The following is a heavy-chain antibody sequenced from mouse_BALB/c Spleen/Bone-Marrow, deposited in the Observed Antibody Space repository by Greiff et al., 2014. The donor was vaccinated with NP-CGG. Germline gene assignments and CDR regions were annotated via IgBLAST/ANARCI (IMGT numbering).Heavy chain of an antibody. V-gene: IGHV14-3*02. CDR2: IDPANGNT. CDR1: GFNIKDTY. Sequence: EVMLVESGAELVKPGASVKLSCTASGFNIKDTYMHWVKQRPEQGLEWIGRIDPANGNTKYDLKFQGKATITADTSSNTAYLQLSSLTSEDTAVYYCATMITDWYFDVWGAGTTVTVSS. D-gene: IGHD2-4*01. J-gene: IGHJ1*01. CDR3: ATMITDWYFDV.